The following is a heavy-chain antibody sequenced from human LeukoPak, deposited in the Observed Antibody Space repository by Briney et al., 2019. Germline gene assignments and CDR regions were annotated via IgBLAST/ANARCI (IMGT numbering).Heavy chain of an antibody. J-gene: IGHJ4*02. CDR2: IKEDGTKT. CDR1: GFSFSRYW. V-gene: IGHV3-7*05. CDR3: VRGEAFCDY. Sequence: PGGSLRLSCAASGFSFSRYWMTWVRQAPGKGLEWVANIKEDGTKTYYVDSVKGRFTVSRDNAQNSLYLQMNSLTPEDTAVYFCVRGEAFCDYWGQGALVTVSS.